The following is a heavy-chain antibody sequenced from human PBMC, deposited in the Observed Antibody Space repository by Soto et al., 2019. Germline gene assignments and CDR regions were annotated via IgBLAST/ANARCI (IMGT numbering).Heavy chain of an antibody. CDR3: ARHDRHTAMAG. Sequence: SETLSLTCAVYCGFLSESYWTWIRQPPGKGLEWIGEINHVGGTNYNPSLKSRVTMSVDTSKNQFSLKLSSVTAADTAVYYCARHDRHTAMAGWGQGPLVTVSS. D-gene: IGHD5-18*01. CDR1: CGFLSESY. CDR2: INHVGGT. V-gene: IGHV4-34*01. J-gene: IGHJ4*02.